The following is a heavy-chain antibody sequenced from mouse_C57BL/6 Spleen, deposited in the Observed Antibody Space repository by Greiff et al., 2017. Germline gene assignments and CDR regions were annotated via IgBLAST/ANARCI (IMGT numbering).Heavy chain of an antibody. V-gene: IGHV1-74*01. Sequence: VQLQQPGAKLVKPGASVKVSCKASGYTFTSYWMHWVKQRPGQGLEWIGSIHPSDSDTNYNQKFTGKATLTVDKSSSTAYMHLSSLNSEDSAVYCGASEGADSGDYWGKGTTVTVSA. CDR3: ASEGADSGDY. J-gene: IGHJ2*01. CDR1: GYTFTSYW. CDR2: IHPSDSDT.